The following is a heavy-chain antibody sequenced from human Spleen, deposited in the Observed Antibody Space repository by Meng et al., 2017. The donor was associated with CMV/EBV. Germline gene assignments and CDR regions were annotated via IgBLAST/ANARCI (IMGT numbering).Heavy chain of an antibody. CDR3: ARDSGRFSRVNWFDP. D-gene: IGHD1-26*01. J-gene: IGHJ5*02. Sequence: QLHLQGAGAVQEQPSEHMTLSSTVAGGSISSSRYYWGWIRQPPGKGMEWIGSIYYIGSSYYNPYLRSRVTISVDTSKNQFSLKLSSVADADTAVYYCARDSGRFSRVNWFDPWGQGTLVTVSS. CDR2: IYYIGSS. V-gene: IGHV4-39*07. CDR1: GGSISSSRYY.